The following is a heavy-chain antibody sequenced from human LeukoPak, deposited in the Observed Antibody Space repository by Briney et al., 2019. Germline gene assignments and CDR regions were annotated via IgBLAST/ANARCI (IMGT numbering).Heavy chain of an antibody. CDR2: IYYSGSP. CDR1: GGSISSYY. D-gene: IGHD5-18*01. CDR3: ARGGYRDAFDI. V-gene: IGHV4-59*08. J-gene: IGHJ3*02. Sequence: SETLSLTCTVTGGSISSYYWSWIRQPPGKGLEWIGYIYYSGSPNYNPSLKSRVTIPEDTSKNQFSLKLSSVISADTAVYYCARGGYRDAFDIWGKGTMVTVFS.